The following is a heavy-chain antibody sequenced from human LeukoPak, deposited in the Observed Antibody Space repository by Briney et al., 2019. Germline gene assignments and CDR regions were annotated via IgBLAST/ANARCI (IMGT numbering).Heavy chain of an antibody. D-gene: IGHD1-26*01. V-gene: IGHV3-23*01. Sequence: PGGSLRLSRAASGFTFSNYAMNRVRQAPGKGLEWVSSISESGDTTHYADSVRGRFTISRDNAQNTLYLQMNTLRAEDTALYYCAKQWVDCWGQGTLVTVSS. CDR1: GFTFSNYA. J-gene: IGHJ4*02. CDR2: ISESGDTT. CDR3: AKQWVDC.